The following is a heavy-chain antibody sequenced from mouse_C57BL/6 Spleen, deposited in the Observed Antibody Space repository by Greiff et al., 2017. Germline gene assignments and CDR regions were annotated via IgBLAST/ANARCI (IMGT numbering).Heavy chain of an antibody. J-gene: IGHJ2*01. CDR2: ISYDGSN. V-gene: IGHV3-6*01. Sequence: EVQRVESGPGLVKPSPSLSLTCSVTGYSITSGYYWNWIRQFPGNKLEWMGYISYDGSNNYNPSLKNRISITRDTSKNQFFLKLNSVTTEDTATYYCARDHYYYGSRGYFDYWGQGTTLTVSS. CDR3: ARDHYYYGSRGYFDY. D-gene: IGHD1-1*01. CDR1: GYSITSGYY.